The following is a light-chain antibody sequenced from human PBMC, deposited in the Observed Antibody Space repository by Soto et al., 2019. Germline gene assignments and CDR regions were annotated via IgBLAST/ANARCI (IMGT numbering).Light chain of an antibody. V-gene: IGKV1-12*01. CDR3: QQTHDLPRT. CDR1: QYIGTS. J-gene: IGKJ1*01. CDR2: GAY. Sequence: IRRTECPSPGSASLGDRVTITCLASQYIGTSLAWYQQRPGEAPKLRIYGAYRLHVGVPSRFTASGSGTDFTLTITSLQPEDFGIYFCQQTHDLPRTFGLGTKVDIK.